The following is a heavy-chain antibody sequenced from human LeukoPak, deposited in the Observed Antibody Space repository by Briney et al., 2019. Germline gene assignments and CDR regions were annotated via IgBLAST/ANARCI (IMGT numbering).Heavy chain of an antibody. CDR2: IKQDGSEK. CDR1: GFTFSSYW. J-gene: IGHJ4*02. Sequence: GGSLRLSCAASGFTFSSYWMSWVRQAPGKGLEWVASIKQDGSEKYYVDSVKGRFTISRDNAKNSLYLQMNSLRAEDTAVYYCARGGSAYYDILTGYYITYYFDYWGQGTLVTVSS. CDR3: ARGGSAYYDILTGYYITYYFDY. D-gene: IGHD3-9*01. V-gene: IGHV3-7*03.